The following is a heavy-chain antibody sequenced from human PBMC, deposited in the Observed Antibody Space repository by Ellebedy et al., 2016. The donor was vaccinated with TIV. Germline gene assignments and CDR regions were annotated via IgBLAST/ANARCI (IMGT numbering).Heavy chain of an antibody. CDR3: ARDPKRNPGTSGEFNHYYYAMDV. CDR1: GDSVRNYS. D-gene: IGHD3-10*01. CDR2: VFPSGST. J-gene: IGHJ6*02. V-gene: IGHV4-4*07. Sequence: SETLSLTXTVSGDSVRNYSWSWIRQPAGKGLEWIGRVFPSGSTNYKHSFSSRIKMSLDTSNNQFSLRLTSVTAADTAVYYCARDPKRNPGTSGEFNHYYYAMDVWGQGTAVTVSS.